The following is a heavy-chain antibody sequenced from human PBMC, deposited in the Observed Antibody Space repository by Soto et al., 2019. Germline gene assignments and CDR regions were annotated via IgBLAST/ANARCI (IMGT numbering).Heavy chain of an antibody. J-gene: IGHJ4*02. CDR1: GGSISSGGYY. V-gene: IGHV4-31*03. D-gene: IGHD5-18*01. CDR3: ARWGQDTAALDY. Sequence: TSETLSLTCTVSGGSISSGGYYWSWIRQHPGKGLEWIGYIYYSGSTYYNPSLKSRVTISVDTSKNQFSLKLSSVTAADTAVYYCARWGQDTAALDYWGQGTLVTVSS. CDR2: IYYSGST.